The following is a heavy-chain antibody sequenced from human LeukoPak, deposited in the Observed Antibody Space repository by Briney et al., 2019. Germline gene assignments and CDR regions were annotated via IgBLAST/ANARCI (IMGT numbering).Heavy chain of an antibody. CDR3: AKDMQGYSYGWSAFDI. V-gene: IGHV3-9*01. Sequence: GGSLRLSCAASGFTFDDYAMHWVRQAPGKGLEWVSGISWNSGSIGYADSVKGRFTISRDNAKNSPYLQMNSLRAEDTALYYCAKDMQGYSYGWSAFDIWGQGTMVTVSS. CDR2: ISWNSGSI. D-gene: IGHD5-18*01. J-gene: IGHJ3*02. CDR1: GFTFDDYA.